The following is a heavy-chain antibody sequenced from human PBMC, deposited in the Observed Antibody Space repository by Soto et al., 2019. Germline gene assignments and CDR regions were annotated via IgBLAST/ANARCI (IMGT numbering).Heavy chain of an antibody. CDR1: GGSISSYY. Sequence: SETLSLTCTVSGGSISSYYWSWIRQPPGKGLEWIGYIYYSGSTNYNPSLKSRVTISVDTSKNQFSLKLSSVTAADTAVYYCARYTEINSSGWYSQFQYYYYYMDVWGKGTTVTVSS. CDR2: IYYSGST. J-gene: IGHJ6*03. D-gene: IGHD6-19*01. CDR3: ARYTEINSSGWYSQFQYYYYYMDV. V-gene: IGHV4-59*08.